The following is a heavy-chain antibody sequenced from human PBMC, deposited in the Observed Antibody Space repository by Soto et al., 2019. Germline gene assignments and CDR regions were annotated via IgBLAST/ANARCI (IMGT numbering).Heavy chain of an antibody. CDR3: ARHHSSTWYGDYYYGMDV. J-gene: IGHJ6*02. V-gene: IGHV4-30-2*03. D-gene: IGHD6-13*01. CDR1: GGSISSGGYS. Sequence: SETLSLTCAVSGGSISSGGYSWSWIRQPPGKGLEWIGSIYYSGSTYYNPSLKSRVAISVDTSKNQFSLKLSSVTAADTAIYYCARHHSSTWYGDYYYGMDVWGQGTTVTVSS. CDR2: IYYSGST.